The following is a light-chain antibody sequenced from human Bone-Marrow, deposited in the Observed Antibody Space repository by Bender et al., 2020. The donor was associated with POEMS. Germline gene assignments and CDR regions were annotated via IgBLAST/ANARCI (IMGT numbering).Light chain of an antibody. CDR3: SSYTFSRTWL. J-gene: IGLJ3*02. V-gene: IGLV2-23*01. CDR2: EAT. Sequence: QSALTQPASVSASPGQSITFSCTGTSSDIGSYNYVSWYQQHPGKAPKLIIYEATRRPSGVSNRFSGSKSGNTASLTISGLLAEDEADYFCSSYTFSRTWLFGGGTRLTVL. CDR1: SSDIGSYNY.